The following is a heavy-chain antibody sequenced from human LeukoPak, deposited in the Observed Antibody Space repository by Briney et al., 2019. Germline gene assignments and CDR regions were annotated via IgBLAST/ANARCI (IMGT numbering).Heavy chain of an antibody. V-gene: IGHV3-48*04. Sequence: GGSLRLSCAASGFTFSTQTMNWVRQAPGKGLEWVSYISSSSSTISYADSVRGRFTISRDNAKNSLYLQMNSLRAEDTAVYYCARDEGSLDYWGQGTLVTVSS. D-gene: IGHD2-15*01. CDR3: ARDEGSLDY. CDR2: ISSSSSTI. CDR1: GFTFSTQT. J-gene: IGHJ4*02.